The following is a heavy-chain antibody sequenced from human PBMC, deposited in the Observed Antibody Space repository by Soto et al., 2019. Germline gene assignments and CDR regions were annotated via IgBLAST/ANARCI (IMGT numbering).Heavy chain of an antibody. D-gene: IGHD3-22*01. Sequence: SETMSLTCAVYGGSCSGYCWSWIRQPPGKGLEWIGEINHSGSTNYNPSLKSRVTISVDTSKNQFSLKLSSVTAADTAVYYCASLGSSLYYYDSSGYYDYYYYGMDVRGHRTTVPVSS. J-gene: IGHJ6*02. CDR2: INHSGST. CDR3: ASLGSSLYYYDSSGYYDYYYYGMDV. CDR1: GGSCSGYC. V-gene: IGHV4-34*01.